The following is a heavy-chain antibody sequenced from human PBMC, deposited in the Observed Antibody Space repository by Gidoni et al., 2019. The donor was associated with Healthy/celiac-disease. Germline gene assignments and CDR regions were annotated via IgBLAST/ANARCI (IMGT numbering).Heavy chain of an antibody. CDR2: ISGSGGST. CDR3: AKAEGAAAPLFDY. V-gene: IGHV3-23*01. Sequence: EGQLLESGGGLVQPGGSLRLSCAASGFTFSSYAMSWVRQAPGKGLEWVSAISGSGGSTYYADSVKGWFTISRDNSKKTLYLQMNSLRAEDTAVYYCAKAEGAAAPLFDYWGQGTLVTVSS. J-gene: IGHJ4*02. CDR1: GFTFSSYA. D-gene: IGHD6-25*01.